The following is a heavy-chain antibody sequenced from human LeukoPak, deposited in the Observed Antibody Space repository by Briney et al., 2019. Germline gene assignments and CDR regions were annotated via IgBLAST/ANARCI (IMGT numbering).Heavy chain of an antibody. J-gene: IGHJ5*02. CDR2: VSGSGGSS. V-gene: IGHV3-23*01. Sequence: GGSLRLSCAASGFTFSSYAMSWVRQAPGKGLEWVSTVSGSGGSSSYSDSVKGRFTISRDNSKNTLYLQMNSLRAEDTAVYYCARWRGTSPVGEFDPWGQGTLVTVSS. CDR1: GFTFSSYA. CDR3: ARWRGTSPVGEFDP. D-gene: IGHD5-24*01.